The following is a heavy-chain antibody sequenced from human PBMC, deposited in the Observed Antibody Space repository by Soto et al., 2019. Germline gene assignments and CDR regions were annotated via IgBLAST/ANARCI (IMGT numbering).Heavy chain of an antibody. CDR3: AKGADYDFWSGYYFDH. J-gene: IGHJ5*02. V-gene: IGHV3-23*01. Sequence: EVQLLESGGGLVQPGGSLRLSCAASGFTFNDYGMSWVRQAPGKGLEWVSGISDNGGSTDYADSVKGRFTISRDKSKNTLVLQIKSLGAEDTAVYYCAKGADYDFWSGYYFDHWGQGTLVTVSS. CDR1: GFTFNDYG. CDR2: ISDNGGST. D-gene: IGHD3-3*01.